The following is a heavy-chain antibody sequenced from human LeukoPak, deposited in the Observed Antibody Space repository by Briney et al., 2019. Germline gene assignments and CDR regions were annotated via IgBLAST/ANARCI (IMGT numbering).Heavy chain of an antibody. Sequence: SETLSLTCTVSGGSISSSSYYWGWIRQPPGKGLEWIGSIYHSGSTYYNPSLKSRVTISVDTSKNQFSLKLSSVTAADTAVYYCARVAQQLVRNWFDPWGQGTLVTVSS. CDR2: IYHSGST. V-gene: IGHV4-39*07. CDR1: GGSISSSSYY. D-gene: IGHD6-13*01. CDR3: ARVAQQLVRNWFDP. J-gene: IGHJ5*02.